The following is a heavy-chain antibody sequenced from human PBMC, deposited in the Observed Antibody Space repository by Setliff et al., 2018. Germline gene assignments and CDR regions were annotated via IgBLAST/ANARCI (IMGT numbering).Heavy chain of an antibody. V-gene: IGHV1-18*01. J-gene: IGHJ4*02. CDR1: GYAFITFG. D-gene: IGHD2-15*01. Sequence: GASVKVSCKTSGYAFITFGISWVRQAPGQGLEWMGWISPAYGSANYARKFQGRVSMTTDTSTTTAYMELTSLTSGDTAVYYCVRGPGPRVVVAVPFDYWGQGSLVTAPQ. CDR2: ISPAYGSA. CDR3: VRGPGPRVVVAVPFDY.